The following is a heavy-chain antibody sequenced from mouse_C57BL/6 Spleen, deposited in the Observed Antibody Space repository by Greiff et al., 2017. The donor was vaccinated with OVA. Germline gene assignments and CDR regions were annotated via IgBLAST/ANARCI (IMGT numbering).Heavy chain of an antibody. J-gene: IGHJ4*01. CDR2: IWSGGST. Sequence: QVQLKESGPGLVQPSQSLSITCTVSGFSLTSYGVHWVRQSPGKGLEWLGVIWSGGSTDYNAAFISRLSISKDKSKSQVFFKMNSLQADDTAIYYCARKSDYGYAMDYWGQGTSVTVSS. CDR3: ARKSDYGYAMDY. CDR1: GFSLTSYG. V-gene: IGHV2-2*01. D-gene: IGHD2-4*01.